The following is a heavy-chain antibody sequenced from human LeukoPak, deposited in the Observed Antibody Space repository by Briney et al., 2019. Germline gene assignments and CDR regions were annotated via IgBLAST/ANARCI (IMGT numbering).Heavy chain of an antibody. CDR2: IRYDGSNK. D-gene: IGHD4-17*01. CDR1: GFTFSTYG. V-gene: IGHV3-30*02. J-gene: IGHJ4*02. CDR3: AKDNYDYGDYDGGDY. Sequence: GGSVRLSCAASGFTFSTYGMHWVRQAPGKGLEWVAFIRYDGSNKYYADSVKGRFTISRDNSKNTLYLQMNSLRAEDTAVYYCAKDNYDYGDYDGGDYWGQGTLVTVSS.